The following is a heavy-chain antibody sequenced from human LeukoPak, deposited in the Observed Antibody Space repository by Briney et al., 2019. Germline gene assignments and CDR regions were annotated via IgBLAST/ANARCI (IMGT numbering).Heavy chain of an antibody. D-gene: IGHD6-19*01. CDR2: IYYSGST. V-gene: IGHV4-59*01. CDR3: ARDSPIAVAGYDY. J-gene: IGHJ4*02. Sequence: SETLSLTCTVSGGSISSYYWSWIRQPPGKGLEWIGYIYYSGSTNYNPSLKSRVTISVDTSKNQFSLKLSSVTAADTAVYYCARDSPIAVAGYDYWGQGTLVTVSS. CDR1: GGSISSYY.